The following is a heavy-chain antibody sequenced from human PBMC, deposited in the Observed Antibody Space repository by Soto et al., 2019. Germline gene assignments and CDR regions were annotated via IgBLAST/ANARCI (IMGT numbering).Heavy chain of an antibody. J-gene: IGHJ6*02. V-gene: IGHV3-30*03. CDR1: GFTFSDYG. CDR3: ARERIRLARQQLLYYYYGMDV. D-gene: IGHD6-13*01. CDR2: ISYDGSIK. Sequence: GGSLRLSCAASGFTFSDYGMHWVRQAPGKGLEWVAIISYDGSIKYYGDSVKGRFTISRDYSQNTLYLQMNSLRPDDTAVYYCARERIRLARQQLLYYYYGMDVWGQGTTVTVSS.